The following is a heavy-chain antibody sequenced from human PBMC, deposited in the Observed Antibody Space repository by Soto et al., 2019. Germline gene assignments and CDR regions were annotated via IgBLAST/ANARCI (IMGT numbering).Heavy chain of an antibody. Sequence: SQTLSLTCVISGDSVSSSSVAWNWVRQSPSRGLEWLGRTYYRSRWYSDFAVSVRGRIVINADTSKNQFSLQLNSVTLEDTAVYFCARSEEDSDYYYYGLDVWGQGTTVTVSS. J-gene: IGHJ6*02. CDR2: TYYRSRWYS. V-gene: IGHV6-1*01. CDR3: ARSEEDSDYYYYGLDV. D-gene: IGHD2-15*01. CDR1: GDSVSSSSVA.